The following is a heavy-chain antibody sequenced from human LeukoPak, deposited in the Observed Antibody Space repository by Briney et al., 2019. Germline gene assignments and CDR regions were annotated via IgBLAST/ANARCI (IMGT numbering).Heavy chain of an antibody. J-gene: IGHJ6*03. V-gene: IGHV3-21*01. D-gene: IGHD3-22*01. CDR2: ISSSSSYI. CDR1: GFTFSSYS. CDR3: ARDPPDYDSSGYYYNYMDV. Sequence: GGSLRLSCAASGFTFSSYSMNWVRQAPGKGLEWVSSISSSSSYIYYADSVKGRFTISRDNAKNSLYLQMNSLRAEDTAVYYCARDPPDYDSSGYYYNYMDVWGKGTTVTVSS.